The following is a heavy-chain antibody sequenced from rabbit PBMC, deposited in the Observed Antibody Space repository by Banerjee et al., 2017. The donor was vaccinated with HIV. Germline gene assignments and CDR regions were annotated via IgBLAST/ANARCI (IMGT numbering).Heavy chain of an antibody. Sequence: QSLEESGGDLVKPGASLTLTCTASGFSFSSSYYMCWVRQAPGKGLEWIACIYAGSSGSTYYASWAKGRFTISKTSSTTVTLQMTSLTAADTATYFCARDRYAGGGGWGYALDLWGQGTLVTVS. CDR1: GFSFSSSYY. J-gene: IGHJ6*01. D-gene: IGHD4-2*01. V-gene: IGHV1S40*01. CDR3: ARDRYAGGGGWGYALDL. CDR2: IYAGSSGST.